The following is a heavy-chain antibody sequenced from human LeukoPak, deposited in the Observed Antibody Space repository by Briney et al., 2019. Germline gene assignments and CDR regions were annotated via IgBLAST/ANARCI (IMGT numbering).Heavy chain of an antibody. CDR1: GDSVSSNSAA. CDR2: TYYRSKWYN. Sequence: SQTLSLTCAISGDSVSSNSAAWNWIRQSPSRGLEWLGRTYYRSKWYNDYAVSVKSRITINPDTSKNQFSLQLNSVTPGDTAVYYCAREHYSSSSGYYYYYMDVWGKGTTVTVSS. D-gene: IGHD6-6*01. CDR3: AREHYSSSSGYYYYYMDV. V-gene: IGHV6-1*01. J-gene: IGHJ6*03.